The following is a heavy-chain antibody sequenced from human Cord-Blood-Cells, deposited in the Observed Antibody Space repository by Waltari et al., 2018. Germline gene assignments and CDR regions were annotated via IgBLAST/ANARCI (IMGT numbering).Heavy chain of an antibody. CDR1: GGSISSYY. J-gene: IGHJ6*02. CDR2: IYYSGST. Sequence: QVQLQESGPGLVKPSETLSLTCTVSGGSISSYYWSLIRQPPGKGLEWIGYIYYSGSTNYNPSLKSRVTISVDTSKNQFSLKLSSVTAADTAVYYCARDFLQLGYYGMDVWGQGTTVTVSS. CDR3: ARDFLQLGYYGMDV. V-gene: IGHV4-59*01. D-gene: IGHD5-18*01.